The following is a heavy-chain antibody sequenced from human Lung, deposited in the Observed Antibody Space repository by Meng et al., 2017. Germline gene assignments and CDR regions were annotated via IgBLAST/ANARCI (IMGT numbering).Heavy chain of an antibody. V-gene: IGHV4-39*01. CDR3: ARHKGHSYGYLYFDY. CDR1: GDSISSSNYY. D-gene: IGHD5-18*01. J-gene: IGHJ4*02. Sequence: HLHLQESGPGLKRPSETLSLICTVSGDSISSSNYYWGWIRQPPGKGLEWIGSMYYSGNIYYNPSLKSRVTISVDTSKNQFSLKVSSVTAADTAVFYCARHKGHSYGYLYFDYWGQGTLVTVSS. CDR2: MYYSGNI.